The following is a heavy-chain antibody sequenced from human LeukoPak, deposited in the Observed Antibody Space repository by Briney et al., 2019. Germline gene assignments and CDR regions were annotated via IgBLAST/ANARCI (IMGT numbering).Heavy chain of an antibody. CDR2: INPNSGGT. Sequence: ASVKVSCKASGYTFTDYYMHWVRQAPGQGLEWMGWINPNSGGTNYAQKFQGRVTMTSATSISTAYMEVSRLRFDDTAVYYCARSYCSSIGCSDYMDVWGKGTTVTISS. D-gene: IGHD2-2*01. CDR3: ARSYCSSIGCSDYMDV. V-gene: IGHV1-2*02. CDR1: GYTFTDYY. J-gene: IGHJ6*03.